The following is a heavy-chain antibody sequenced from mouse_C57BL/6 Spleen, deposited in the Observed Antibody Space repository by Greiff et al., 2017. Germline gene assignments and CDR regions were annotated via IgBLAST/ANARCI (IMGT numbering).Heavy chain of an antibody. CDR3: AITTVLASYAMDY. D-gene: IGHD1-1*01. V-gene: IGHV10-1*01. J-gene: IGHJ4*01. Sequence: EVMLVESGGGLVQPKGSLKLSCAASGFSFNTYAMNWVRQAPGKGLEWVARIRSKSNNYATYYADSVKDRFTISRDDSESMLYLQMNNLKTEDTAMYYCAITTVLASYAMDYWGQGTSVTVSS. CDR2: IRSKSNNYAT. CDR1: GFSFNTYA.